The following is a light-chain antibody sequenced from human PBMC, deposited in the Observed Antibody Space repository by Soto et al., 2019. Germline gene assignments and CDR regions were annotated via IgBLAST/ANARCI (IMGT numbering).Light chain of an antibody. CDR1: QSVSSN. J-gene: IGKJ5*01. V-gene: IGKV3D-15*01. CDR2: GAS. CDR3: QQYGASPQT. Sequence: EIVMTQSPATLSVSPGERATLPCRTSQSVSSNLAWYQQKPGQAPRLLIYGASTRATGIPARFSGSGSGTEFTLTISNLQSEDFAVYYCQQYGASPQTFGQGTRLEI.